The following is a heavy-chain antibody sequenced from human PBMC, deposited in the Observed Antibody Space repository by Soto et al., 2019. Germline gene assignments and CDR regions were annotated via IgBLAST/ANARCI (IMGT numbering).Heavy chain of an antibody. CDR3: ARDGYDSSGYYYYYGMDV. CDR2: ISAYNGNT. CDR1: GYTFTSYG. Sequence: ASVKVSCKASGYTFTSYGISWVRQAPGQGLEWMGWISAYNGNTNYAQKLQGRVTMTTDTSTSTAYMELRSLRSDDTAVYYCARDGYDSSGYYYYYGMDVWGQGTTVTVSS. V-gene: IGHV1-18*01. J-gene: IGHJ6*02. D-gene: IGHD3-22*01.